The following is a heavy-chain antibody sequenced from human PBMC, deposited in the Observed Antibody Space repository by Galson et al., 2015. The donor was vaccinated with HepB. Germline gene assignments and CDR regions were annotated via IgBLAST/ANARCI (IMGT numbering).Heavy chain of an antibody. J-gene: IGHJ6*02. Sequence: SVKVSXXXSGGTXSXYXISWVRQAXGQGLEXMGGIIPIFGTANYAQKFQGXXXITADESTSTAYMELSSLRSEDTAVYYCAREGGQDFWSGYYAHYYYYGMDVWGQGTTVTVSS. CDR3: AREGGQDFWSGYYAHYYYYGMDV. D-gene: IGHD3-3*01. V-gene: IGHV1-69*13. CDR1: GGTXSXYX. CDR2: IIPIFGTA.